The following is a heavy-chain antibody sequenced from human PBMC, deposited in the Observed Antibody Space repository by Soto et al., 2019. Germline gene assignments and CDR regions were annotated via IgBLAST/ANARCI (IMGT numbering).Heavy chain of an antibody. D-gene: IGHD7-27*01. CDR2: ISATGTT. J-gene: IGHJ3*01. CDR3: AGDQSGAAHF. V-gene: IGHV4-4*07. Sequence: QVQLQESGPGLVGPSETLSLTCTVSGDSMSSYYWSWIRQSPEKGLEWIGRISATGTTTYIPSLRSRITLSVDTLKNQFSLSLKFVTAADTAVYFCAGDQSGAAHFWGPGTDVTVS. CDR1: GDSMSSYY.